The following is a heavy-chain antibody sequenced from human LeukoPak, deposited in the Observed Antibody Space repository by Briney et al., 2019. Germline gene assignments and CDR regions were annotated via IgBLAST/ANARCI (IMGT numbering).Heavy chain of an antibody. CDR3: TRRNYSNSELDY. V-gene: IGHV3-73*01. J-gene: IGHJ4*02. CDR1: GFTFSGSA. CDR2: IRSKANSYAT. D-gene: IGHD4-11*01. Sequence: GGSLRLSCAASGFTFSGSAMHWVRQASGKGLEWVGRIRSKANSYATAYAASVKGRFTISRADSKNTAYLQMNSLKTEDTAVYYCTRRNYSNSELDYWGQGALVTVSS.